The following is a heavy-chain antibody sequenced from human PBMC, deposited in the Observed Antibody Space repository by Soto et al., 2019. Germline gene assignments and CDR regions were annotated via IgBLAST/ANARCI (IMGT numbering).Heavy chain of an antibody. J-gene: IGHJ4*02. V-gene: IGHV3-72*01. CDR3: AMFSGSYTRGLDY. D-gene: IGHD1-26*01. Sequence: EVQLVESGGGLVQPGGSLRLSCAASGFTFSDHYMDWVRQAPGKGLEWVGRSRNKANSYSTEYAASVKGRFTISRDESKNALYLQMNSLTTEDTAVYYFAMFSGSYTRGLDYLGEGTLVTVSS. CDR1: GFTFSDHY. CDR2: SRNKANSYST.